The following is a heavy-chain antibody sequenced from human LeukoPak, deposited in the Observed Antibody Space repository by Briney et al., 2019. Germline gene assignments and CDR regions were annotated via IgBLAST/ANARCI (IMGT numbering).Heavy chain of an antibody. CDR2: IYYSGST. Sequence: PSETLSLTCTVSGGSTSSYYWSWIRQPPGKGLEWIGYIYYSGSTNYNPSLKSRVTISVDTSKNQFSLKLSSVTAADTAVYYCAREGGDYDWFDPWGQGTLVTVSS. J-gene: IGHJ5*02. CDR3: AREGGDYDWFDP. V-gene: IGHV4-59*01. D-gene: IGHD4-17*01. CDR1: GGSTSSYY.